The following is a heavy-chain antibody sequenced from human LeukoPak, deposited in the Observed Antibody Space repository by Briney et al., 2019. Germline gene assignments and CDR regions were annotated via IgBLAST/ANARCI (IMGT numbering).Heavy chain of an antibody. CDR2: IYTSGST. Sequence: PSETLSLTCTVSGGSISSYYWSWIRQPAGKGLEWIGRIYTSGSTNYNPSLKSRVTMSVDTSKNQFSLKLSSVTAADTAVYYCATSRADNYYYYMDVWGKGTTVTISS. V-gene: IGHV4-4*07. CDR1: GGSISSYY. CDR3: ATSRADNYYYYMDV. J-gene: IGHJ6*03.